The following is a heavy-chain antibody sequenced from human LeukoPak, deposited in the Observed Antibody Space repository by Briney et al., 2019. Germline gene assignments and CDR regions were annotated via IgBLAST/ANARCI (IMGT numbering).Heavy chain of an antibody. Sequence: GGSLRLSCAASGFTFSSYGMHWVRQAPGKGLEGVAVISYDGSNKYYADSVKGRFTISRDNSKNTLYLQMNSLRAEDTAVYYCAKDQSLLWFGELGAFDIWGQGTMVTVSS. CDR1: GFTFSSYG. D-gene: IGHD3-10*01. V-gene: IGHV3-30*18. CDR3: AKDQSLLWFGELGAFDI. CDR2: ISYDGSNK. J-gene: IGHJ3*02.